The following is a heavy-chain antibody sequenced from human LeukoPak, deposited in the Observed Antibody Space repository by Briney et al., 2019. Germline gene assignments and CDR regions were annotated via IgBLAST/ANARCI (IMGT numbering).Heavy chain of an antibody. CDR1: GRSFSLYY. V-gene: IGHV4-34*01. D-gene: IGHD6-13*01. CDR2: IKHSGST. CDR3: ASELIAAAGPSGMDV. J-gene: IGHJ6*02. Sequence: AETLSLTCAVYGRSFSLYYWSWIRQPPGKGLEWIGEIKHSGSTNYNPPLKRRVTISRDTSKNQFYLKLSYVPAADTDVYYCASELIAAAGPSGMDVWGQGTTVTVSS.